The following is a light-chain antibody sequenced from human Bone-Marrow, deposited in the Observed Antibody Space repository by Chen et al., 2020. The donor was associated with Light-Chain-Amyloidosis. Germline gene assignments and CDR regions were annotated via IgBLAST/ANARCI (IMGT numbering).Light chain of an antibody. CDR3: QSYDSTNRV. CDR2: EDN. J-gene: IGLJ3*02. Sequence: NFMLTQPHSVSESPGKTVIISCTRSGGSIASNYVQWYQQRPGSAPTTVIYEDNQRPSGVPDRFSGSIDRSSNSASLTISGLKTEDEADYYCQSYDSTNRVFGGGTKLTVL. CDR1: GGSIASNY. V-gene: IGLV6-57*03.